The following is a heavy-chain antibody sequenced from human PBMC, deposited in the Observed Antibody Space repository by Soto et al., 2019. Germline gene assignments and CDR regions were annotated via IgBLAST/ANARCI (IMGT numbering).Heavy chain of an antibody. Sequence: QVQLQQWGAGLLKPSETLSLTCAVYGGSFSGYYWSWIRQPPGKGLEWIGEINHSGSTNYNPSLKSRVTISVDTSKNQFSLKLSSVTAADTAVYYCARDARPFLEWLLSSRYNWFDPWGQGTLVTVSS. J-gene: IGHJ5*02. CDR3: ARDARPFLEWLLSSRYNWFDP. D-gene: IGHD3-3*01. CDR2: INHSGST. CDR1: GGSFSGYY. V-gene: IGHV4-34*01.